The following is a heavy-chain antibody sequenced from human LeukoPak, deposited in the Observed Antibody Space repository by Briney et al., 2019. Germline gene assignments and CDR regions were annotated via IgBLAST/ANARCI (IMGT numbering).Heavy chain of an antibody. J-gene: IGHJ4*02. Sequence: GGSLRLSCAASGFTFSSYAMSWVRQAPGKGLEWVSSISSSSSYIYYADSVKGRFTISRDNAKNSLYLQMNSLGAEDTAVYYCARDKIPDIVATIIYYWGQGTLVTVSS. CDR2: ISSSSSYI. D-gene: IGHD5-12*01. V-gene: IGHV3-21*01. CDR3: ARDKIPDIVATIIYY. CDR1: GFTFSSYA.